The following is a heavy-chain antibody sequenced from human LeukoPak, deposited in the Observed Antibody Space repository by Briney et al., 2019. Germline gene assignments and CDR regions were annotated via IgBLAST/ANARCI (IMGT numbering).Heavy chain of an antibody. CDR2: IYYSGST. CDR1: GGSISSGGYY. Sequence: SETLSLTCTVSGGSISSGGYYWSWIRQHPGKGLEWIGYIYYSGSTYYNPSLKSRVTISVDTSKNQFSLKLSSVTAADTAVYYCAAGVVVAATLLYWGQGTLVTASS. CDR3: AAGVVVAATLLY. D-gene: IGHD2-15*01. J-gene: IGHJ4*02. V-gene: IGHV4-31*03.